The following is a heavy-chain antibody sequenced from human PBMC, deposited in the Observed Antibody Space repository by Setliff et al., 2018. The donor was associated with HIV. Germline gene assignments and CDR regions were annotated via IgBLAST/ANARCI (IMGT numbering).Heavy chain of an antibody. J-gene: IGHJ5*02. CDR3: AGCITGTTHWFDP. Sequence: PSETLSLTCTVSGGSISSHYWSWIRQPPGKRLEWIGYIYYSGSTNYNPSLKSRVTISVDTSKNQFSLKLSSVTAADTAVYCCAGCITGTTHWFDPWGQGTLVTVSS. D-gene: IGHD1-20*01. CDR2: IYYSGST. V-gene: IGHV4-59*11. CDR1: GGSISSHY.